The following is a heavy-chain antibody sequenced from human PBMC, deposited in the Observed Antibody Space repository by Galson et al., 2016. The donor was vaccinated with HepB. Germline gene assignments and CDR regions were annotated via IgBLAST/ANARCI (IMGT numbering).Heavy chain of an antibody. J-gene: IGHJ4*02. Sequence: SETLSLTCAVSGVSVTNTNWWTWVRQPPEKGPEWIGEIYDSENINYNPSLKSRVTMSIDNPKNQFSLRLTSVTAADTAVYYCARDGDAYNSPLHNWGPGTLVTVSS. CDR2: IYDSENI. D-gene: IGHD5-24*01. CDR1: GVSVTNTNW. CDR3: ARDGDAYNSPLHN. V-gene: IGHV4-4*02.